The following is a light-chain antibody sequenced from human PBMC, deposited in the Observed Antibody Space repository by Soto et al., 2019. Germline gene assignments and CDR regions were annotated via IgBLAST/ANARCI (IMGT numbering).Light chain of an antibody. CDR3: QHYDITLPSVT. Sequence: EIVLTQSPDTLSLSPGERATLSCRASQSVSSDYLVWYQQKPGLPPRLLIYGASRRATGIPDRFSGSGSGTDFILTISRLEPEVFAVYYFQHYDITLPSVTFGPGTKCDIK. CDR2: GAS. J-gene: IGKJ3*01. V-gene: IGKV3-20*01. CDR1: QSVSSDY.